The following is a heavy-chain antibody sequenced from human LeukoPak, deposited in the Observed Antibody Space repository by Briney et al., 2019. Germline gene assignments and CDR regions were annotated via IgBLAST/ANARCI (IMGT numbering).Heavy chain of an antibody. D-gene: IGHD2-15*01. CDR3: ARDRGIWDHDAFDI. V-gene: IGHV4-59*01. CDR1: GGSISRYY. CDR2: IYYSGST. J-gene: IGHJ3*02. Sequence: SETLSLTCTVSGGSISRYYWSWIRQPPGKGLEWMGYIYYSGSTNYNPSLKSRVTISVDKSKNQFSLKLSSVTAADTAVYYCARDRGIWDHDAFDIWGQGTMVTVSS.